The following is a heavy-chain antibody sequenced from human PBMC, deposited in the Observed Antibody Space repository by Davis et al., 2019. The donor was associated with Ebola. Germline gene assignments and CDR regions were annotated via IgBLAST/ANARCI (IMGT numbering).Heavy chain of an antibody. V-gene: IGHV3-74*01. J-gene: IGHJ4*02. CDR3: ARDLEFYGSGSYHNNPD. CDR2: INSDGSST. D-gene: IGHD3-10*01. CDR1: GFTFSSYW. Sequence: GESLKISCAASGFTFSSYWMHWVRQAPGKGLVWVSRINSDGSSTSYADSVKGRFTISRDNAKNTLYLQMNSLRAEDTAVYYCARDLEFYGSGSYHNNPDWGQGTLVTVSS.